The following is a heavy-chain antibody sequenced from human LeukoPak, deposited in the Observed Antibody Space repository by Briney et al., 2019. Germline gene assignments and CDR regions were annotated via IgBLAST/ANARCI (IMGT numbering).Heavy chain of an antibody. V-gene: IGHV1-69*01. CDR1: GGTFSSYA. CDR3: ASLGADNGENYFDY. J-gene: IGHJ4*02. Sequence: SVKVSCKAPGGTFSSYAISWVRQAPGQGLEWMGGIIPIFGTANYAQKFQGRVTITADESTSTAYMELSSLRSEDTAVYYCASLGADNGENYFDYWGQGTLVTVSS. D-gene: IGHD4-17*01. CDR2: IIPIFGTA.